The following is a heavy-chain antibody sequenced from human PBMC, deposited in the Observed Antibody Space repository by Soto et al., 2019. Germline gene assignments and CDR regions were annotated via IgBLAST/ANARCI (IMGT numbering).Heavy chain of an antibody. CDR2: IWYDGSNK. Sequence: QVQLVESGGGVVQPGRSLRLSCAASGFTFSSYGMHWVRQAPGKGLEWVAVIWYDGSNKYYADSVKGRFTISRDNSKNTLYRQMNSLRAEDTAVYYGARDLAAAGPDYWGQGTLVTVSS. V-gene: IGHV3-33*01. D-gene: IGHD6-13*01. CDR3: ARDLAAAGPDY. CDR1: GFTFSSYG. J-gene: IGHJ4*02.